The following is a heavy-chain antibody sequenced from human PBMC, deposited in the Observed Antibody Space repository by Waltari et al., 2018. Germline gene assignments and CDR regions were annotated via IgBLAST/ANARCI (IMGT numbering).Heavy chain of an antibody. CDR1: GYPLRDNS. J-gene: IGHJ3*01. D-gene: IGHD6-6*01. CDR3: ARDVRRAFDV. V-gene: IGHV1-2*02. Sequence: QVQLVPAGAEVKKPGASVAVSCKTSGYPLRDNSTHWVRQAPGKGLEWMGWLNPDSGATNSAEEFRGRLTMTRDTSTTTAFMALTGLTTDDTAVYYCARDVRRAFDVWGQGTMVAVSS. CDR2: LNPDSGAT.